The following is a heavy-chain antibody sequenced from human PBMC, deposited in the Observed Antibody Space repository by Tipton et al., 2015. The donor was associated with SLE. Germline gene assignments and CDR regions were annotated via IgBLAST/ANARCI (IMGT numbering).Heavy chain of an antibody. CDR3: ARSYDAFDM. Sequence: GLVKPSETLSLTCTVSGGSISSSNYFWGWIRQPPGRGLEWIGSFYHSGSTNYNPSLKSRVTISPDTSKNQISLRLTSVTAADTAVYYCARSYDAFDMWGQGTLVTVSS. J-gene: IGHJ3*02. D-gene: IGHD3-10*01. CDR1: GGSISSSNYF. V-gene: IGHV4-39*07. CDR2: FYHSGST.